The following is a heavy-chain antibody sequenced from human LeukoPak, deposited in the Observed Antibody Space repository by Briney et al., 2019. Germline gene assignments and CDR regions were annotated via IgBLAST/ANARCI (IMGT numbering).Heavy chain of an antibody. V-gene: IGHV5-51*01. CDR3: ARIMVGATGDY. CDR2: IYPGDSET. Sequence: GESLKISCKGSGYIFSTYWIAWARPMPAKGLEWMGVIYPGDSETRYSPSFQGQVTISADKSISTAYLQWSSLKASDTAVYYCARIMVGATGDYWGQGTLVTVSS. J-gene: IGHJ4*02. D-gene: IGHD1-26*01. CDR1: GYIFSTYW.